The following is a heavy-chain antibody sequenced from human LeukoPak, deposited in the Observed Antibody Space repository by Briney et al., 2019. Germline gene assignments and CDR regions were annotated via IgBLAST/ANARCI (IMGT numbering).Heavy chain of an antibody. CDR2: IKSKTDGGTT. CDR1: GFTFSNAW. Sequence: GGSLRLSCAASGFTFSNAWMSWVRQAPGKGLEWVGRIKSKTDGGTTDYAAPVKGRFTNSRDDSKNTLYLQMNSLKTEDTAVYYCTTGFTIFSTNGCDYWGQGTLVTVSS. V-gene: IGHV3-15*01. CDR3: TTGFTIFSTNGCDY. J-gene: IGHJ4*02. D-gene: IGHD3-3*01.